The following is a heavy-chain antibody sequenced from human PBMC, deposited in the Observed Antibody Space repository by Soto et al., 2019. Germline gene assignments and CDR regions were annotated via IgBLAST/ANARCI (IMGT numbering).Heavy chain of an antibody. CDR3: ASERDVVAATMYYMDV. CDR2: ISSSGSTI. D-gene: IGHD2-15*01. Sequence: QVQLVESGGGLVKPGGSLRLSCAASGFTFSDYYMSWIRQAPGKGLEWVSYISSSGSTIYYADSVKGRFTISRDNAKKSLYLQINSLRAEDTAVYYFASERDVVAATMYYMDVWGKGTTVTVAS. V-gene: IGHV3-11*01. J-gene: IGHJ6*03. CDR1: GFTFSDYY.